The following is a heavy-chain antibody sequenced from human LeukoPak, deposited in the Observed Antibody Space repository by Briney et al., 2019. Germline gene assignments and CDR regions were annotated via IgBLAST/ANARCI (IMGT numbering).Heavy chain of an antibody. V-gene: IGHV4-39*07. D-gene: IGHD6-19*01. Sequence: PSETLSLTCTVSGDSISNTNYYWGWIRQPPGKGLEWIGSIYYSGSTYYNPSLKSRVTISVDTSKNQFSLKLSSVTAADTAVYYCARWLLKSSGWSYFDYWGQGTLVTVSS. CDR1: GDSISNTNYY. CDR2: IYYSGST. J-gene: IGHJ4*02. CDR3: ARWLLKSSGWSYFDY.